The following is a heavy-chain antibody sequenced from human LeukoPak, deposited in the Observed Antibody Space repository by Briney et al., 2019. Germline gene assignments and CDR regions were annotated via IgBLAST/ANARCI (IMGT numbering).Heavy chain of an antibody. CDR1: GYAFTDSY. CDR3: ATSYNFYYGLDV. J-gene: IGHJ6*02. CDR2: MNPNDGDT. Sequence: ASVRVPCKASGYAFTDSYIHWVRQAPGQGLEWMGWMNPNDGDTNYPQKFQVRVTFTRDTSINTAYMELSKVRSDDTAVYYCATSYNFYYGLDVWGQGTTVTVSS. V-gene: IGHV1-2*02.